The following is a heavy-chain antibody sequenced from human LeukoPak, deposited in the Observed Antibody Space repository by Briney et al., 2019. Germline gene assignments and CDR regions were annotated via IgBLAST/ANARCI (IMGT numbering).Heavy chain of an antibody. V-gene: IGHV4-59*13. CDR2: IYYNGTT. D-gene: IGHD2-2*01. J-gene: IGHJ5*01. Sequence: SETLSLTCSVSGDSITTYYWSWIRQPPGTGLEWIGYIYYNGTTKYHPSLRSRVTISLDTSKQHFSLSLISVTATDPAVYYCASAVRGTVGPVPAAWFESWGQGTRVTVSS. CDR3: ASAVRGTVGPVPAAWFES. CDR1: GDSITTYY.